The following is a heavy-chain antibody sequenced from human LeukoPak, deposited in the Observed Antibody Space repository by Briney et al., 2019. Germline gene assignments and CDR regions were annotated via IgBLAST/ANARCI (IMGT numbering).Heavy chain of an antibody. CDR1: GFTFSSQN. CDR3: VKNGWLDY. J-gene: IGHJ4*02. Sequence: GGSLRLSCAASGFTFSSQNMNWARQAPGKGLEWVAYISTSGDSTKYADSVEGRFTISRDNAENSLYLLMSSLRVEDTAVYYCVKNGWLDYWGQGILVTVSS. V-gene: IGHV3-21*06. D-gene: IGHD6-19*01. CDR2: ISTSGDST.